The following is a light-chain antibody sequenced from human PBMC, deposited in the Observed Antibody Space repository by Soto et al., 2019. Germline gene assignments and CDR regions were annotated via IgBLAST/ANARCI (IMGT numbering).Light chain of an antibody. CDR1: SNDVGTYNL. Sequence: QSALTQPASVSGSPGQSITISCTGISNDVGTYNLVSWYQHHPGKAPKLIIYEASKRPSGVPNRFSGSESGNTASLTISGLHADDEADYYCCSYGRSVVFGGGTKLTVL. CDR3: CSYGRSVV. CDR2: EAS. V-gene: IGLV2-23*01. J-gene: IGLJ2*01.